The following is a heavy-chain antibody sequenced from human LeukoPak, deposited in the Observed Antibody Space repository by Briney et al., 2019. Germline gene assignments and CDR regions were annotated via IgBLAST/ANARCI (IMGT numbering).Heavy chain of an antibody. J-gene: IGHJ5*02. CDR2: ISSSSSYI. CDR1: GFTFSSYS. CDR3: ARAFFRLGELPLYRYNWFDP. Sequence: GGSLRLSCAASGFTFSSYSMNWCRQAPAKGLEWVSSISSSSSYIYYADSVKGRFTISRDNAKNSLHLQMNSLRAEDTAVYYCARAFFRLGELPLYRYNWFDPWGQGTLVTVSS. D-gene: IGHD3-16*02. V-gene: IGHV3-21*01.